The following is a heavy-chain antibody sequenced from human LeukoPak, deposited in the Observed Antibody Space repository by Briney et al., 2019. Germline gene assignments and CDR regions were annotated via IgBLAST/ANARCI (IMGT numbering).Heavy chain of an antibody. CDR1: GYTFTTYY. J-gene: IGHJ4*02. CDR2: INPNSGGT. D-gene: IGHD6-19*01. CDR3: AGAHSSAWSSAVDF. Sequence: GASVKASCKASGYTFTTYYMHWVRQAPGQGLEWMGYINPNSGGTKSAQKFQGRVTMTSDTSISTAYMELSRLRSDDTALYYCAGAHSSAWSSAVDFWGQGTLVTVSS. V-gene: IGHV1-2*02.